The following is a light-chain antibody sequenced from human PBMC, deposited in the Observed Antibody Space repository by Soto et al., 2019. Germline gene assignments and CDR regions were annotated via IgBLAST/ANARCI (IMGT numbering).Light chain of an antibody. CDR3: QQRSNWPPIT. V-gene: IGKV3-11*01. Sequence: EIVMTQSPATLSVSPGERVTLSCRASQSVSSNVAWYQQKPGQAPRLLIYGASTRATGIPARFSGSGSGTDFTLTISSLEPEDFAVYYCQQRSNWPPITFGQGTRLEIK. CDR2: GAS. CDR1: QSVSSN. J-gene: IGKJ5*01.